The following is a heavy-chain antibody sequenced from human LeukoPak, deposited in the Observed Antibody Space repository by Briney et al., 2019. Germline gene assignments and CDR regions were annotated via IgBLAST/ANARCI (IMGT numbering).Heavy chain of an antibody. CDR1: GFTFSSYA. CDR2: ISYDGRQK. D-gene: IGHD6-19*01. CDR3: ATEQWQLPLDY. V-gene: IGHV3-30*04. J-gene: IGHJ4*02. Sequence: GRSLRLSCAASGFTFSSYALHWVRQARDKGLEWLAVISYDGRQKFYADSVKGRFTISRDDSKDTLFLQMNSLRTEDTALYYCATEQWQLPLDYWGRGTLVTVSS.